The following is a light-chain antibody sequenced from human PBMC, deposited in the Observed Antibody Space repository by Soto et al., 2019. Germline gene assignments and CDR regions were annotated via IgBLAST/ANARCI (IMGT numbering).Light chain of an antibody. CDR2: WAS. CDR3: QQYYSSPQT. J-gene: IGKJ1*01. CDR1: QTVLYSSNNKNY. Sequence: DIVMTQSPHSLAVSLGERATINCKSSQTVLYSSNNKNYLAWYQKKAGQPPKMLIYWASTRESGVPDRFSGSGSGTDFTLTISSLQAEDVAVYYCQQYYSSPQTFGQGTKVEIK. V-gene: IGKV4-1*01.